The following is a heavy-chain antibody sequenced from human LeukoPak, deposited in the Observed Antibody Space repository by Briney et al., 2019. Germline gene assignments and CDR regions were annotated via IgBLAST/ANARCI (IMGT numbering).Heavy chain of an antibody. D-gene: IGHD6-13*01. CDR1: GYTFTGYY. CDR3: ARERSIAAAGTNRGPFDH. CDR2: INPNSGGT. Sequence: VASVKVSCKASGYTFTGYYMHWVRQAPGQGLEWMGWINPNSGGTNYAQKFQGRVTMTRDTSISTAYMELSRLRSDDTAVYYCARERSIAAAGTNRGPFDHWGQGTLVTVSS. V-gene: IGHV1-2*02. J-gene: IGHJ4*02.